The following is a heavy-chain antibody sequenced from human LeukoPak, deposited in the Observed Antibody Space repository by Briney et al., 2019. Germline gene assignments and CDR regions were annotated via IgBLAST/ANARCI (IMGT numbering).Heavy chain of an antibody. CDR2: TYYRSEWYN. J-gene: IGHJ5*02. CDR1: GDSVSSNSAA. D-gene: IGHD1-26*01. V-gene: IGHV6-1*01. Sequence: SQTLSLTCAISGDSVSSNSAAWNWIRQSLSRGLEWLGRTYYRSEWYNDYAVSVKSRITINPDTSKNQFSLHLNSVTPEDTAVYYCAAALGATTRWFDPWGQGTLVTVSS. CDR3: AAALGATTRWFDP.